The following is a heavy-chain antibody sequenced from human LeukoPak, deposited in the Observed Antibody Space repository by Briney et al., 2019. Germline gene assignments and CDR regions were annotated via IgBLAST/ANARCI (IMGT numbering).Heavy chain of an antibody. D-gene: IGHD3-9*01. J-gene: IGHJ4*02. CDR2: IYYYSGST. Sequence: SQTLSLTCTVSGDSINSGGYYWSWIRQHPGKGLEWIGYIYYYSGSTHYNPSLKSRATISVDTSKNQFSLRLSSVTAADTAVYYCARSLTAYCFYSWGQGTLVTVSS. V-gene: IGHV4-31*03. CDR3: ARSLTAYCFYS. CDR1: GDSINSGGYY.